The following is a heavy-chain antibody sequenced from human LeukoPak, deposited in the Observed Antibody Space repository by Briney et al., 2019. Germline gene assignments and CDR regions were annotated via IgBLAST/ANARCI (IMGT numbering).Heavy chain of an antibody. Sequence: GGSLRLSCAASGFTVSINYMSWVRQAPGKGLEWVSVIYSGGSTYYADSVKGRFTISRDNSRNTLYLQMGSLRAEDMAVYYCARDAGYVRFDFWGQGTLATVSS. V-gene: IGHV3-66*01. CDR1: GFTVSINY. D-gene: IGHD5-18*01. CDR3: ARDAGYVRFDF. J-gene: IGHJ4*02. CDR2: IYSGGST.